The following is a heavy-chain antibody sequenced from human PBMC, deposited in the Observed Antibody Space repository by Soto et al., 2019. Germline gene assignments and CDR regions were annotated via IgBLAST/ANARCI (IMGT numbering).Heavy chain of an antibody. CDR3: ARDRGYR. CDR1: GFSVGDNY. J-gene: IGHJ3*01. CDR2: IYSGGST. Sequence: EVQLVEAGGGLVQPGGSLRLSCAASGFSVGDNYMKWVRQAPGKGLEWVSLIYSGGSTFYADSVKGRFTISRDNSKNTLFLQMNNLRVDDTDVYYCARDRGYRWGQGTMVTVSA. V-gene: IGHV3-66*01. D-gene: IGHD5-12*01.